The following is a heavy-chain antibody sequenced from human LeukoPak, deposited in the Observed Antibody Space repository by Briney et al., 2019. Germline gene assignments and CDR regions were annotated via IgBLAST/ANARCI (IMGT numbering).Heavy chain of an antibody. D-gene: IGHD3-10*01. Sequence: PGGSLRLSCAASGFTFSSYGMHCVRQAPGKGLEWVAVIWYDGSNKYYADSVKGRFTISRDNSKNTLYLQMNSLRAEDTAVYYCARGRELLWFGELWGAFDIWGQGTMVTVSS. J-gene: IGHJ3*02. V-gene: IGHV3-33*01. CDR2: IWYDGSNK. CDR3: ARGRELLWFGELWGAFDI. CDR1: GFTFSSYG.